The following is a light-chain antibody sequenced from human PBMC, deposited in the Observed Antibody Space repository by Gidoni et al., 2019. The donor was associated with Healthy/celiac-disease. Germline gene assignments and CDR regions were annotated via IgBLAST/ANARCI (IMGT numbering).Light chain of an antibody. V-gene: IGKV3-15*01. CDR1: QSVSSN. CDR3: QKYNNWPPVT. Sequence: EIVLTQSPATLSVSPGELATLSCRASQSVSSNLAWYQQKPGQAPRLLIYGASTRATGIPARLSGSGSGTEFTLTISSLQSEDFAVYYCQKYNNWPPVTFGQGTRLEIK. J-gene: IGKJ5*01. CDR2: GAS.